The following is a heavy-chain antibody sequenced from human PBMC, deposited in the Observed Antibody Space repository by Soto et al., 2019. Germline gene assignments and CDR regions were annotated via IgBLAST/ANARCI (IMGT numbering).Heavy chain of an antibody. CDR3: ASEGVGATDGGYYYYGMDV. Sequence: GGSLRLSCAASGFTFSSYSMNWVRQAPGKGLEWVSYISSSSSTIYYADSVKGRFTISRDNAKNSLYLQMNSLRAEDTAVYYCASEGVGATDGGYYYYGMDVWGQGTTVTVS. J-gene: IGHJ6*02. D-gene: IGHD1-26*01. CDR2: ISSSSSTI. CDR1: GFTFSSYS. V-gene: IGHV3-48*01.